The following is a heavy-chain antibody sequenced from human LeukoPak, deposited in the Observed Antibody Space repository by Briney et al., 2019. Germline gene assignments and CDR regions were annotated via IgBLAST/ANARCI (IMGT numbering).Heavy chain of an antibody. CDR2: ISGSGGST. CDR3: ARDPYYYGSGSPYYFDY. CDR1: GFTFSSYA. D-gene: IGHD3-10*01. J-gene: IGHJ4*02. Sequence: GGSLRLSCAASGFTFSSYAMSWVRQAPGKGPEWVSAISGSGGSTYYADSVKGRFTISRDNAKNSLYLQMNSLRAEDTAVYYCARDPYYYGSGSPYYFDYWGQGTLVTVSS. V-gene: IGHV3-23*01.